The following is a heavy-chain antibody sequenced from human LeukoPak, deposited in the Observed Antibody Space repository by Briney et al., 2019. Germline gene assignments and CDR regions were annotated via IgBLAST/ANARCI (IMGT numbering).Heavy chain of an antibody. CDR2: ISGSGGST. CDR1: GFTFSGYA. D-gene: IGHD6-19*01. V-gene: IGHV3-23*01. Sequence: PGGSLRLSCAASGFTFSGYAMSWVRQAPGKGLEWVSAISGSGGSTYYADSVKGRFTISRDNSKNTLYLQMNSLRAEDTAVYYCAKDSSSGWYYDYWGQGTLVTVSS. J-gene: IGHJ4*02. CDR3: AKDSSSGWYYDY.